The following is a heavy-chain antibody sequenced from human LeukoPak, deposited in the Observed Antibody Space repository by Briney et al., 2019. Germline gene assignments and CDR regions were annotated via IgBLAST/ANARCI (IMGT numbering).Heavy chain of an antibody. CDR2: IYHSGST. V-gene: IGHV4-38-2*01. J-gene: IGHJ4*02. CDR1: GCSISSGYY. Sequence: PSETLSLTCAVSGCSISSGYYWGWSRQPPGKGLEWIGSIYHSGSTYYNPSLKSRVTISVDTSKNQFSLKLSSVTAADTAVYYCARAYIVVVPAATGVADYWGQGTLVTVSS. CDR3: ARAYIVVVPAATGVADY. D-gene: IGHD2-2*01.